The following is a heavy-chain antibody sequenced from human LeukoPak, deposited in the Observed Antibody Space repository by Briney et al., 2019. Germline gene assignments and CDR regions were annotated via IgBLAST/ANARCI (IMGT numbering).Heavy chain of an antibody. CDR2: INWNSDSI. CDR3: ARSSPGNYGDYQFDY. J-gene: IGHJ4*02. V-gene: IGHV3-9*01. Sequence: GGSLRLSCAVSGFTFDDYAMHWVRQVPGKGLEWVSGINWNSDSIGYAVRGRFTISRDNAKNSLYLQMNSLRAEDTAVYYCARSSPGNYGDYQFDYWGQGTLVTVSS. D-gene: IGHD4-17*01. CDR1: GFTFDDYA.